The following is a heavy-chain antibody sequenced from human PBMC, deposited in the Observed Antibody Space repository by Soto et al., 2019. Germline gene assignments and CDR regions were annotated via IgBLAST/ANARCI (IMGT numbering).Heavy chain of an antibody. V-gene: IGHV3-53*02. CDR2: IYSGGST. J-gene: IGHJ4*02. CDR3: ARGSERAYFDY. D-gene: IGHD1-1*01. CDR1: GFTVNNNY. Sequence: EVQLLETGGGLIQPGGSLRLSCAASGFTVNNNYMNWVRQAPGKGLEWVSVIYSGGSTYYADSVKGRFTISRDNSENTLFLQMSCLTAEDTAVYYCARGSERAYFDYWGQGSLVSVSS.